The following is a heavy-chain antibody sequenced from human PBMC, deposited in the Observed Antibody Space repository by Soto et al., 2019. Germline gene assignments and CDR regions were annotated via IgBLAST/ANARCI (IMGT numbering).Heavy chain of an antibody. D-gene: IGHD3-16*02. CDR2: INPNSGGT. Sequence: ASVKVSCKASGYTFTGYYMHWVRQAPGQGLEWMGWINPNSGGTNYAQKFQGRVTMTRDTSISTAYMELSRLRSDDTAVYYCARRYYDYVWGSHRLWGDAFDIWGQGTMVTVSS. CDR3: ARRYYDYVWGSHRLWGDAFDI. CDR1: GYTFTGYY. V-gene: IGHV1-2*02. J-gene: IGHJ3*02.